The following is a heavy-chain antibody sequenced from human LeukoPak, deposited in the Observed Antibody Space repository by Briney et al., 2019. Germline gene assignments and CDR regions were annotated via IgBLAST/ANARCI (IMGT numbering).Heavy chain of an antibody. D-gene: IGHD4-17*01. CDR1: GGSISSDNW. V-gene: IGHV4-59*08. Sequence: SETLSLTCTVSGGSISSDNWWSWVRQPPGKGLEWIGYIHYSGSTNYNPALKSRLTISVDTSKNQLSLKLSSVTAADSAVYYCARHGDCGELLFDYWGQGTLVTVSS. CDR3: ARHGDCGELLFDY. CDR2: IHYSGST. J-gene: IGHJ4*02.